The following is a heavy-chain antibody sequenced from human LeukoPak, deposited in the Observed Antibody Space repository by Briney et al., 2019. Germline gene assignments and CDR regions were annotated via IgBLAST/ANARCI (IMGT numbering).Heavy chain of an antibody. D-gene: IGHD3-10*01. V-gene: IGHV3-48*03. CDR1: GFTFSSYE. CDR2: ISSSGSTI. Sequence: GGSLRLSCAASGFTFSSYEMNWVRQAPGKVLEWVSYISSSGSTIYYADSVKGRFTISRDNAKNSLYLQMNSLGAEDTAVYYCARNLLLWFGEPRGGFDYWGQGTLVTVSS. CDR3: ARNLLLWFGEPRGGFDY. J-gene: IGHJ4*02.